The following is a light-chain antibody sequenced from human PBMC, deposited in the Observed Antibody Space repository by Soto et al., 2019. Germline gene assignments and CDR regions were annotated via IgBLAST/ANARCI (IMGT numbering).Light chain of an antibody. CDR2: GVT. CDR1: SSDIGAYNY. Sequence: QSGPDSASLRVRVSWTVSHHSLRIGTSSDIGAYNYVSWYQQYPGKAPKLMIYGVTNRPSGVSNGFSGSKTGNTASLTISGLQAEDEADYYCFSHRSGDSHVFGTGTKVTVL. V-gene: IGLV2-14*01. CDR3: FSHRSGDSHV. J-gene: IGLJ1*01.